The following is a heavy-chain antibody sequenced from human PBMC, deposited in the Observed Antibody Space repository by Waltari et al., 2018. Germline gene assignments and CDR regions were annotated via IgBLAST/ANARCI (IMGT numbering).Heavy chain of an antibody. CDR2: IYHSGST. J-gene: IGHJ6*02. V-gene: IGHV4-31*03. CDR1: GGSISSGGYY. Sequence: QVQLQESGPGLVKPSQTLSLTCTVSGGSISSGGYYWSWISQHPGKGLEWIGYIYHSGSTYYNPSLKSRVTISVDRSKNQFSLKLSSVTAADTAVYYCARDGDYDFWSGYYPSAYGMDVWGQGTTVTVSS. D-gene: IGHD3-3*01. CDR3: ARDGDYDFWSGYYPSAYGMDV.